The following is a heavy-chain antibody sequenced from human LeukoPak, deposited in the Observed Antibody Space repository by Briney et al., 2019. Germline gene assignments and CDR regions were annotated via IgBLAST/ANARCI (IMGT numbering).Heavy chain of an antibody. CDR3: ARVLSGTTDWFDP. CDR1: GFTFSSYS. D-gene: IGHD1-1*01. J-gene: IGHJ5*02. V-gene: IGHV3-21*01. CDR2: ISSSSSYI. Sequence: PGGSLRLSCAASGFTFSSYSMNWVCQAPGKGLEWVSSISSSSSYIYYADSVKGRFTISRDNAKNSLYLQMNSLRAEDTAVYYCARVLSGTTDWFDPWGQGTLVTVSS.